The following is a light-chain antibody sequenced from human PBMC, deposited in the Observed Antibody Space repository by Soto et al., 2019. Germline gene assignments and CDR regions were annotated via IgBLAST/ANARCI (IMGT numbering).Light chain of an antibody. V-gene: IGLV2-23*02. J-gene: IGLJ1*01. CDR1: SSDVGSYNL. CDR3: CSYAGSSTLDV. Sequence: QSVLTQPASVSGSPGQSITISCTGTSSDVGSYNLVSWYQQHPGKAPKLMIYEVSKRPSGVSNRFSGSKSGNTASLTISGLHAEDEADYYCCSYAGSSTLDVFGTGTKVTVL. CDR2: EVS.